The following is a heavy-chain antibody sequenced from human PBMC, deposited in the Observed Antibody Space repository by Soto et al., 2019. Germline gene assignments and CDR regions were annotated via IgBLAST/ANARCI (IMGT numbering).Heavy chain of an antibody. Sequence: SETLSLTCTVSGGSIRSGTYYWSWIRQHPGKGLEWIGYIYHSGSTYYNPSLESRVTISLDTSKNHFSLKLSSVTAADTAVYYCARDRARVSGTMIVVGNDAFDIWGQGTMVTVSS. V-gene: IGHV4-61*03. CDR1: GGSIRSGTYY. D-gene: IGHD3-22*01. CDR2: IYHSGST. CDR3: ARDRARVSGTMIVVGNDAFDI. J-gene: IGHJ3*02.